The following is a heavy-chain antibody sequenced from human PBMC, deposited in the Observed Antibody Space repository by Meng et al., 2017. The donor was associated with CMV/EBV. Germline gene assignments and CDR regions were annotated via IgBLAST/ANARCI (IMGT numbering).Heavy chain of an antibody. V-gene: IGHV1-69*10. CDR3: ARDLGTYDFWSGYLPNFDY. D-gene: IGHD3-3*01. CDR2: IIPILGIA. J-gene: IGHJ4*02. Sequence: SVKVSCKASGGTFSSYAISWVRQAPGQGLEWMGGIIPILGIANYAQKFQGRVTITADKSTSTAYMELSSLRSDDTAVYYCARDLGTYDFWSGYLPNFDYWGQGTLVTVSS. CDR1: GGTFSSYA.